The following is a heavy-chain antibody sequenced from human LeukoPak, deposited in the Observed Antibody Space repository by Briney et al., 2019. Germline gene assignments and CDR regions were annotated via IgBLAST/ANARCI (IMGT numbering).Heavy chain of an antibody. V-gene: IGHV3-53*01. CDR1: GFSVSSNY. CDR2: IYSGGST. Sequence: GGSLRLSCAASGFSVSSNYMRWVRQAPGKGLEWVSVIYSGGSTYHPDPVKGRFTVSRDISKNTLYPQMNSLRAEDTAVYYCARSIAAAAHYYYYGMDVWGKGTTVTVSS. CDR3: ARSIAAAAHYYYYGMDV. J-gene: IGHJ6*04. D-gene: IGHD6-13*01.